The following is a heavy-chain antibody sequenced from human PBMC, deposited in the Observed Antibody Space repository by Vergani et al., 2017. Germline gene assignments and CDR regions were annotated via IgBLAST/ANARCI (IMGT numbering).Heavy chain of an antibody. J-gene: IGHJ4*02. Sequence: EVQLVQSGAEVKKPGESLKISCKGSGYSFTSYWIGWVRQMPGKGLEWMGIIYPGDSDTRYSPSFQGQVTISADKSISTAYLQMNSLRAEDTAVYYCAREEEGGNRAIYFDYWGQGTLVTVSS. V-gene: IGHV5-51*01. D-gene: IGHD4-23*01. CDR2: IYPGDSDT. CDR1: GYSFTSYW. CDR3: AREEEGGNRAIYFDY.